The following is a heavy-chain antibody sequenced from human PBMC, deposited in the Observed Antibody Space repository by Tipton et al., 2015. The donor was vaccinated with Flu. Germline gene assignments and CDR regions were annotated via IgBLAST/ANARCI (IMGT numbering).Heavy chain of an antibody. CDR3: ARAGWLLPFDY. V-gene: IGHV4-61*02. Sequence: LRLSCTVPGGSISSGSYYWSWIRQPAGKGLEWIGRIYTSGSTNYNPSLKSRVTISVDTSKNQFSLKLSSVTAADTAVYYCARAGWLLPFDYWGQGTLVTVSS. CDR2: IYTSGST. J-gene: IGHJ4*02. D-gene: IGHD3-22*01. CDR1: GGSISSGSYY.